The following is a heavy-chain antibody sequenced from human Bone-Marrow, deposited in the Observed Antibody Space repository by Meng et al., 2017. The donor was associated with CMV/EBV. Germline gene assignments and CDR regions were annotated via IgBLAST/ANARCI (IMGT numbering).Heavy chain of an antibody. CDR3: ARDGDARGLFDY. D-gene: IGHD7-27*01. V-gene: IGHV3-33*01. J-gene: IGHJ4*02. Sequence: SCAACGISFSNYGVHWVRQGPGKGLEWVAVIWYDGSNKRYAASVKGRFTISRDNSKNTLYLQMNTLRAADTAVYYCARDGDARGLFDYWGQGTLVTVSS. CDR2: IWYDGSNK. CDR1: GISFSNYG.